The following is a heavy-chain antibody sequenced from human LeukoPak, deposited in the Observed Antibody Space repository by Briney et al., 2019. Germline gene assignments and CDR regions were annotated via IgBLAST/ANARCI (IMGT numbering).Heavy chain of an antibody. CDR2: ISSGGTTI. V-gene: IGHV3-48*03. J-gene: IGHJ4*02. CDR3: TRGLVV. D-gene: IGHD2-2*01. CDR1: GFTFSEFE. Sequence: GGSLRLSCAASGFTFSEFEMNWVRQASGKGLEWVSDISSGGTTIFYADSVKGLFTISRDNAKNSLYLQMNSLRDEDTAIYYCTRGLVVWGQGALVTVSS.